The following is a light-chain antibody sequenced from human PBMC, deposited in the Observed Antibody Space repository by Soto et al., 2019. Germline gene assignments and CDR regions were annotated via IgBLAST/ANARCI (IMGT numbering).Light chain of an antibody. V-gene: IGKV1-17*01. Sequence: DIPMTQSPSSLSASVGDRVTITFRARQGMRNALGWYQQTPLKAPKLLIYAASRLQSGVPSGFSGGGAVTEFNLTNSSPQTDDVATDYDLQHNSYTLYLGRGTKVDIK. CDR1: QGMRNA. J-gene: IGKJ3*01. CDR2: AAS. CDR3: LQHNSYTLY.